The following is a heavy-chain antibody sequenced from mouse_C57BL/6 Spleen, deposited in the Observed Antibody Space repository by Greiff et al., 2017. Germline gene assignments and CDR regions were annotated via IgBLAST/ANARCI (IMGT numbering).Heavy chain of an antibody. D-gene: IGHD2-14*01. V-gene: IGHV1-39*01. CDR3: ARGMYMGTYDAMDY. CDR1: GYSFTDYN. Sequence: EVQLQQSGPELVKPGASVKISCKASGYSFTDYNMNWVKQSNGKSLEWIGVINPNYGTTSYNQKFKGKATLTVDQSSSTAYMQLNSLTSEDTAVXYCARGMYMGTYDAMDYWGQGTSVTVSS. J-gene: IGHJ4*01. CDR2: INPNYGTT.